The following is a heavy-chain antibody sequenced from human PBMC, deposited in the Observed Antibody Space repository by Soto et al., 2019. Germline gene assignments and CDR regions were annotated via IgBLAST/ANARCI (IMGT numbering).Heavy chain of an antibody. D-gene: IGHD4-4*01. CDR2: IRSKANSYAT. V-gene: IGHV3-73*01. CDR3: TRHLRDDYRYGMDV. CDR1: GFTFSGSA. Sequence: PGGSLRLACAASGFTFSGSAMHWVRQASGKGLEWVGRIRSKANSYATAYAASVKGRFTISRDDSKNTAYLQMNSLKTEDTAVYYCTRHLRDDYRYGMDVWGQGTTVTVSS. J-gene: IGHJ6*02.